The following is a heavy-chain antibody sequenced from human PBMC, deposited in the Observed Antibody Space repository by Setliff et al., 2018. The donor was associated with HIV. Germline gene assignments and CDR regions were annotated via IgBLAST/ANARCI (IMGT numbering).Heavy chain of an antibody. V-gene: IGHV3-11*01. D-gene: IGHD3-10*01. CDR2: ILNSGTSI. J-gene: IGHJ6*02. Sequence: GGSLRLSCAASGFTFRDYHMNWIRQVPGKGLEWVSFILNSGTSIYYADSVKGRFTISRDNAKNSLYLQMNSLRVEDTAIYYCARRGDYYYYYAMDFWGQGTTVTVSS. CDR3: ARRGDYYYYYAMDF. CDR1: GFTFRDYH.